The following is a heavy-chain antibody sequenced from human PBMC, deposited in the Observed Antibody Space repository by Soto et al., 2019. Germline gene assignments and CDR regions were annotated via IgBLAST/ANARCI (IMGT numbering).Heavy chain of an antibody. D-gene: IGHD3-16*01. CDR3: AKRGGDYDSRYHYYMDV. Sequence: EVQVLESGGGLVQPGGSLRLSCAASGFTFSSDAMNWVRQSPGKGLEWVGSIRGSGSSAYYPDSVEGRFTISRDNSKNTLYLQMNSLRAEDTAVYYCAKRGGDYDSRYHYYMDVWGKGTTVTVSS. J-gene: IGHJ6*03. CDR1: GFTFSSDA. CDR2: IRGSGSSA. V-gene: IGHV3-23*01.